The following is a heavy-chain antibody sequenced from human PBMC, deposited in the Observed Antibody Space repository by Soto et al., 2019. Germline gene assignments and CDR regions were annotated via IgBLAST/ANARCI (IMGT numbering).Heavy chain of an antibody. CDR2: ISYDGSNK. CDR3: ARDQFSGSSGGYGTGYFDY. CDR1: GFTFSSYA. J-gene: IGHJ4*02. D-gene: IGHD6-19*01. V-gene: IGHV3-30-3*01. Sequence: QVQLVESGGGVVQPGRSLRLSCAASGFTFSSYAMHWVRQAPGKGLEWVAVISYDGSNKYYADSVKGRFTISRDNSKNTRYLQMNSLRYEDTAVYYCARDQFSGSSGGYGTGYFDYWGQGTLVTVSS.